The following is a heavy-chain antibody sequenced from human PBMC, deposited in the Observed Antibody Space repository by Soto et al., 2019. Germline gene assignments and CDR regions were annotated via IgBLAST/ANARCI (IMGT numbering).Heavy chain of an antibody. CDR1: GYLFTAYS. V-gene: IGHV1-46*01. Sequence: ASVKVSCKSSGYLFTAYSMHWVRLAPGQGLEWMGVINPSGGSTKYAQNFQGRVTMTRDTSTTTIYMELSSLRSDDTAIYYCAREENCSGGTCYSEYFHRWGQGTLVTVSS. CDR3: AREENCSGGTCYSEYFHR. J-gene: IGHJ1*01. CDR2: INPSGGST. D-gene: IGHD2-15*01.